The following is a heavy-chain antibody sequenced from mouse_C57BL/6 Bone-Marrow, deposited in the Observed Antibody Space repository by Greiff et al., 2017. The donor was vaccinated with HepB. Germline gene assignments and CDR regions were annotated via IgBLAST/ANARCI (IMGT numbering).Heavy chain of an antibody. V-gene: IGHV10-1*01. D-gene: IGHD2-9*01. CDR1: GFSFNTYA. J-gene: IGHJ3*01. Sequence: EVQGVESGGGLVQPKGSLKLSCAASGFSFNTYAMNWVRQAPGKGLEWVARIRSKSNNYATYYADSVKDRFTISRDDSESMLYLQMNNLKTEDTAMYYCVGLLLWFFAYWGQGTMVTVSA. CDR3: VGLLLWFFAY. CDR2: IRSKSNNYAT.